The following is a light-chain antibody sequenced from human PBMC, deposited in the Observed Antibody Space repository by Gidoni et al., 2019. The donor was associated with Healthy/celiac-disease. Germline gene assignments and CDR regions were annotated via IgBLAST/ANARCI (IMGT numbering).Light chain of an antibody. J-gene: IGKJ4*01. CDR3: QQYNNWPTLT. CDR2: GAS. Sequence: EIVMMQSPATLSVSPGERATLSCRASQCVSSNLAWYQQKPGQAPRLLIYGASTRATGIPARFSGSGSGTEFTLTISSLQSEDFAVYYCQQYNNWPTLTFGGGTKVEIK. CDR1: QCVSSN. V-gene: IGKV3D-15*01.